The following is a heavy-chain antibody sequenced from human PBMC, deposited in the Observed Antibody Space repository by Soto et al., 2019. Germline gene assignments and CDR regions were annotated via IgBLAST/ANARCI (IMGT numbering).Heavy chain of an antibody. CDR3: ARIDVDTTMDTVIAFDI. J-gene: IGHJ3*02. Sequence: PSQTLSLTCAISGDSVSSNSAAWNWIRQSPSRGLEWLGRTYYRSKWYNDYAVSVKSRITINPDTSKNQFSLQLNSVTAADTAVYYCARIDVDTTMDTVIAFDIWGQGTMVTVSS. CDR1: GDSVSSNSAA. D-gene: IGHD5-18*01. V-gene: IGHV6-1*01. CDR2: TYYRSKWYN.